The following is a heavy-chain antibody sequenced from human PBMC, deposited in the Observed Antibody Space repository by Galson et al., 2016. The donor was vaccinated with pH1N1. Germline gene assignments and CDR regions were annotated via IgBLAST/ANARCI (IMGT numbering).Heavy chain of an antibody. D-gene: IGHD3-10*01. CDR1: GFTFNEYG. J-gene: IGHJ3*02. Sequence: CAASGFTFNEYGMNWVRQAPGKGLEWVSGVIWNGGSPGYADSVKGRFTISRDNAKKSLYLQLNSLRAEDTAVYYCVRKNYGDAFDIWGRGTMVTVSS. CDR3: VRKNYGDAFDI. CDR2: VIWNGGSP. V-gene: IGHV3-20*04.